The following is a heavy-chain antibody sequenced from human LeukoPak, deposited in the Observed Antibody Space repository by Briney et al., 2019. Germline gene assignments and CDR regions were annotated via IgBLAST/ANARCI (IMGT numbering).Heavy chain of an antibody. CDR3: AKVIGSSGWYLFDY. J-gene: IGHJ4*02. V-gene: IGHV3-23*01. CDR1: GFIFSSYA. Sequence: PGGSLRLSCAASGFIFSSYAMSWVRQAPGKGLEWVSAISGSGGSTYYADSVKGRFTISRDNSKNTLYLQMNSLRAEDTAVYHCAKVIGSSGWYLFDYWGQGTLVTVSS. CDR2: ISGSGGST. D-gene: IGHD6-19*01.